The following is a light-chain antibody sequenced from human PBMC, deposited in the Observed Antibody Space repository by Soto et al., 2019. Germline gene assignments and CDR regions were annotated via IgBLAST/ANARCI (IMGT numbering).Light chain of an antibody. CDR3: QQYGSSPLT. J-gene: IGKJ4*01. CDR1: QSVSSY. CDR2: DTS. Sequence: EIVLTQSPGTLSLSVGERVTLSCRASQSVSSYLAWYQQTPGQAPRLLIYDTSNRATGTPDRFSGSGSGTYFTLTISRLEPEDFXVXXCQQYGSSPLTFGGGTTVEIK. V-gene: IGKV3-20*01.